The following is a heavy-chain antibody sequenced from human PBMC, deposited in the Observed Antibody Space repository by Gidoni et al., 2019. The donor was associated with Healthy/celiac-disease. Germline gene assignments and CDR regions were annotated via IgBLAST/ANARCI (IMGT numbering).Heavy chain of an antibody. CDR3: ARQERQQWLVGAFDI. CDR1: GGSISSSSYY. CDR2: IYYSGST. Sequence: GPGLVKPSETLSLTCTVPGGSISSSSYYWGSIRQPPGKGLEWIGSIYYSGSTYYNPSLKSRVTISVDTSKNQFSLKLSSVTAADTAVYYCARQERQQWLVGAFDIWGQGTMVTVSS. V-gene: IGHV4-39*01. D-gene: IGHD6-19*01. J-gene: IGHJ3*02.